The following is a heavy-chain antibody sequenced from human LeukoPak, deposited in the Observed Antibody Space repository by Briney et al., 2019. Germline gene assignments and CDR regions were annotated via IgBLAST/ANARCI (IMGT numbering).Heavy chain of an antibody. D-gene: IGHD2-2*01. CDR3: VRSLGYCSSTSCYADAFDI. CDR1: GGTFSSYA. J-gene: IGHJ3*02. Sequence: GASVKVSCKASGGTFSSYAISWVRQAPGQGLEWMGGIIPIFGTANYAQKFQGRVTITADESTSTAYMELSSLRSEDTAVYYCVRSLGYCSSTSCYADAFDIWGQGTMVTVSS. V-gene: IGHV1-69*13. CDR2: IIPIFGTA.